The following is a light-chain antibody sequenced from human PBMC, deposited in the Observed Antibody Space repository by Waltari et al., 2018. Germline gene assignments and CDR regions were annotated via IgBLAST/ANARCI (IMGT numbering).Light chain of an antibody. V-gene: IGLV3-1*01. Sequence: SYELTQPPSVSVSPGQTASITCSGDELGDKYVCWYQQKPGQSPVLVIYQDDKRPSGIPERFSGSNSGNTATLTISETQVMDEADDYCQAWDSDKLVFGGGTILTVL. CDR3: QAWDSDKLV. J-gene: IGLJ2*01. CDR2: QDD. CDR1: ELGDKY.